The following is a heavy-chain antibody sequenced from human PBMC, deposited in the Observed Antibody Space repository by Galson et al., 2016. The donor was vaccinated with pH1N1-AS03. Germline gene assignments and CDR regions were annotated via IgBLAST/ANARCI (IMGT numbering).Heavy chain of an antibody. D-gene: IGHD3-22*01. CDR3: AKAKSTSTNEVVSPFDY. CDR1: GFTFSKFE. CDR2: ITGRGSPR. J-gene: IGHJ4*02. Sequence: SLRLPCAASGFTFSKFEMNWVRQAPGKGLEWISYITGRGSPRYYADSVKGRFTISRDNSKNTLYLQMNSLRAEDTAVYYCAKAKSTSTNEVVSPFDYWGQGTLVTVSS. V-gene: IGHV3-48*03.